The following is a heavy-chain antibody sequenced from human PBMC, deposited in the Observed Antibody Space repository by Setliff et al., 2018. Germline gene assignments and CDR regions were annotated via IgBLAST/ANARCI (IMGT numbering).Heavy chain of an antibody. CDR2: INHSGST. CDR3: ARGGRDGYNYELDY. J-gene: IGHJ4*02. Sequence: SETLSLTCAVYGGSFSGYYWSWIRQPPGKGLEWIGEINHSGSTNYNPSLKSRVTISVDTSKNQFSLKLSSVTAADTAVYYCARGGRDGYNYELDYWGQGTLVTVSS. D-gene: IGHD5-12*01. CDR1: GGSFSGYY. V-gene: IGHV4-34*01.